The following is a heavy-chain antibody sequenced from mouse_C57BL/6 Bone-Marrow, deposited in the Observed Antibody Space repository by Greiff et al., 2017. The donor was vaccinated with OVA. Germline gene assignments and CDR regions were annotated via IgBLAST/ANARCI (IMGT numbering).Heavy chain of an antibody. V-gene: IGHV5-6*01. CDR3: ARHRGDY. D-gene: IGHD3-3*01. CDR1: GFTFSSYG. Sequence: EVMLVESGGDLVKPGGSLKLSCAASGFTFSSYGMSWVRQTPDKRLEWVATISSGGSYTYYPDSVKGRFTISRDNAKNTLYLQMSSLKSEDTAMYYCARHRGDYWGQGTTLTVSS. J-gene: IGHJ2*01. CDR2: ISSGGSYT.